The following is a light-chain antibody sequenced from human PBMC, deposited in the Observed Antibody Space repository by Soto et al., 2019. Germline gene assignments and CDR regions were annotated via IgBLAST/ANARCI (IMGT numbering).Light chain of an antibody. J-gene: IGKJ2*01. Sequence: DIQMTQSPSSLSASVGERVTITCRASQSISKYLNWYQQKPGKAPKLLIFASSSLQSGVPSRFSGSGSGTDFTLTISSLQPEDFATYYCQQSYSTLGYTFGQGTKLEIK. CDR1: QSISKY. CDR3: QQSYSTLGYT. V-gene: IGKV1-39*01. CDR2: ASS.